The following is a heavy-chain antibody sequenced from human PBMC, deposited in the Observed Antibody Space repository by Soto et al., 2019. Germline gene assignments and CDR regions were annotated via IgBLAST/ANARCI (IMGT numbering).Heavy chain of an antibody. V-gene: IGHV3-15*07. CDR1: GFTFSNAW. CDR3: TTDDDVWSVATIGRVDY. Sequence: EVQLVESGGGLVKPGGSLRLSCAASGFTFSNAWMNWVRQAPGKGLEWVGRIKSQTDGGTTDYAAPVKGRFTISRDDSKNTRYLQRNSGKTEDTAVYYWTTDDDVWSVATIGRVDYWGQGTLVTVSS. J-gene: IGHJ4*02. D-gene: IGHD5-12*01. CDR2: IKSQTDGGTT.